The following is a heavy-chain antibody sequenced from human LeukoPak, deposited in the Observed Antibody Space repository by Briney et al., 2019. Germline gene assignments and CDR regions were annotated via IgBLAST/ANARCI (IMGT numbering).Heavy chain of an antibody. D-gene: IGHD5-24*01. CDR1: GDSMSTSNYY. CDR2: IYYSGST. Sequence: SETLSLTCTVSGDSMSTSNYYWSWIRQPPGKGLEWIGHIYYSGSTNNNPSLKSRGTISVDTSKNESSLKLSSVTAADTAVYYCARGRRDGYNYVNWFDPWGQGTLVTVSS. CDR3: ARGRRDGYNYVNWFDP. V-gene: IGHV4-59*01. J-gene: IGHJ5*02.